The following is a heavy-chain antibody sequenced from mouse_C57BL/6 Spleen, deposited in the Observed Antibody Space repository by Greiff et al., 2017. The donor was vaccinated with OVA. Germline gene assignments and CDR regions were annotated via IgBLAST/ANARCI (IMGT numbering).Heavy chain of an antibody. Sequence: QVTLKVSGPGILQPSQTLSLTCSFSGFSLSTFGMGVGWIRQPSGKGLEWLVHIWWDDDKYYNPALKSRLTISKDTSNNQVFLKIANVDTADTATYYCARIYYYGSSYVGFAYWGQGTLVTVSA. CDR1: GFSLSTFGMG. J-gene: IGHJ3*01. CDR2: IWWDDDK. D-gene: IGHD1-1*01. CDR3: ARIYYYGSSYVGFAY. V-gene: IGHV8-8*01.